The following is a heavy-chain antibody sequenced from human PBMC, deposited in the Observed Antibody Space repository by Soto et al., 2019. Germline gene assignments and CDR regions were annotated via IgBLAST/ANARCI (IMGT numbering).Heavy chain of an antibody. CDR2: IIPIFGTA. J-gene: IGHJ5*02. D-gene: IGHD3-3*01. CDR3: ARGNFWSGYYNNWFDP. V-gene: IGHV1-69*13. CDR1: GGTFSSYA. Sequence: ASVKVSFKASGGTFSSYAISWVRQAPGQGLEWMGGIIPIFGTANYAQKFQGRVTITADESTSTAYIEMSSLRSEDTAVYYCARGNFWSGYYNNWFDPCGQGTLVTVSS.